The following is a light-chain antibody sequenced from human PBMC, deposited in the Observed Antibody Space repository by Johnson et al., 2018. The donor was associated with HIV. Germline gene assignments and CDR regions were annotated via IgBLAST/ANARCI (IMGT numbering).Light chain of an antibody. Sequence: QSVLTQPPSVSAAPGQKVTISCSGSSSNIGNNYISWYQHLPGTAPNLLIYDNHKRPSGIPDRFSGSKSGTSATLGITGLQTGDEADYYCGTWDSSLSAYVFGTGTKVTVL. CDR3: GTWDSSLSAYV. J-gene: IGLJ1*01. CDR2: DNH. V-gene: IGLV1-51*01. CDR1: SSNIGNNY.